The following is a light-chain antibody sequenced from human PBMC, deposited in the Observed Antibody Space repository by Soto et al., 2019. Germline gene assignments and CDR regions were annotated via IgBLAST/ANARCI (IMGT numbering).Light chain of an antibody. CDR2: AAS. CDR1: QGIDIY. V-gene: IGKV1-9*01. J-gene: IGKJ3*01. CDR3: QQVISYPIT. Sequence: DIQLTQSPSFLSASVRDRITITCRASQGIDIYLAWYQQKPGKAPKLLIYAASTLQSGVLSRFSGSGSGTEFTLTISSLQPEDFATYYCQQVISYPITFGPGTKVDIK.